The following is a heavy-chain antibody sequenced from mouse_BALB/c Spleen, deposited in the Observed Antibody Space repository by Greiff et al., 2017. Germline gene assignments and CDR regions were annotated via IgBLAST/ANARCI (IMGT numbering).Heavy chain of an antibody. V-gene: IGHV1-80*01. Sequence: QVQLKQSGAELVRPGSSVKISCKASGYAFSSYWMNWVKQRPGQGLEWIGQIYPGDGDTNYNGKFKGKATLTADKSSSTAYMQLSSLTSEDSAVYFCARGYAAWFAYWGQGTLVTVSA. CDR2: IYPGDGDT. CDR1: GYAFSSYW. D-gene: IGHD2-14*01. CDR3: ARGYAAWFAY. J-gene: IGHJ3*01.